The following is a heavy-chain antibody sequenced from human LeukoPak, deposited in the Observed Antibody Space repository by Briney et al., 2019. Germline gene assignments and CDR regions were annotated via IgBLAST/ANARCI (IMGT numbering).Heavy chain of an antibody. CDR2: ISSEGKTT. D-gene: IGHD2-2*01. Sequence: GGSLRLSCSASGFIFSPYAMHWVRQAPGKGLEYVSSISSEGKTTYYADSVKGRFTISRDNSKNTLYLQMNSLRAEDTAVYYCAKDHKYCSSTSCRYGMDVWGQGTTVTVSS. CDR3: AKDHKYCSSTSCRYGMDV. V-gene: IGHV3-64*04. CDR1: GFIFSPYA. J-gene: IGHJ6*02.